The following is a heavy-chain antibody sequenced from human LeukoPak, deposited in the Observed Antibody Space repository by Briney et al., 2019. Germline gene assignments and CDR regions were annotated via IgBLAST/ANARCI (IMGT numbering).Heavy chain of an antibody. D-gene: IGHD3-10*01. V-gene: IGHV3-7*01. CDR1: GFAFNSFW. J-gene: IGHJ4*02. CDR3: VKPYYFSSGSFN. Sequence: GGSLRLSCAASGFAFNSFWMSWVRQAPGKGLEWVATIKHDGSEKYFMDSVKGRFIISRDNVKNSLYLQMNNLRAEDTAFYYCVKPYYFSSGSFNWGQGTLVTVSS. CDR2: IKHDGSEK.